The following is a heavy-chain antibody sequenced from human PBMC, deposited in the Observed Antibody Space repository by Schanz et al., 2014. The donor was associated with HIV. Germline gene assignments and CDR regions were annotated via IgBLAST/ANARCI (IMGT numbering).Heavy chain of an antibody. CDR1: GFTFSSYS. Sequence: EVQLVESGGGLVKPGGSLRLSCAASGFTFSSYSMNWVRQAPGKGLEWVANIKQDGSEKYYVDSVKGRFTISRDNTENSLYLQMNSLRAEDTAVYYCARGRRGAVAGSSDYWGQGTLVTVSS. CDR3: ARGRRGAVAGSSDY. CDR2: IKQDGSEK. J-gene: IGHJ4*02. D-gene: IGHD6-19*01. V-gene: IGHV3-7*01.